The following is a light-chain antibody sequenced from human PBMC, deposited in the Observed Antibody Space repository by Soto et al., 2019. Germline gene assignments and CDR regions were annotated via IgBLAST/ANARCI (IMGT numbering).Light chain of an antibody. J-gene: IGKJ2*01. V-gene: IGKV3-11*01. CDR1: QSVSSY. Sequence: EIVLTQSPATLSLSPGERATLSCRASQSVSSYLAWYQQKPGQAPRLLIYDASNRATGIPARFSGRGSGTDFTLTISSLEPEDFAVYYCQQRSNLPPVYTVGQGTKLEIK. CDR3: QQRSNLPPVYT. CDR2: DAS.